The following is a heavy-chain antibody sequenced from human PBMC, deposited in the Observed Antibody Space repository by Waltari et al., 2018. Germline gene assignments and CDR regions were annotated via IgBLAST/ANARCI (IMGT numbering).Heavy chain of an antibody. J-gene: IGHJ6*03. CDR3: ARDLSWYFYMDI. CDR2: INPNIGAT. V-gene: IGHV1-2*06. CDR1: GYSFTTYY. Sequence: QVQLVQSGAEVKKPGASVKVSCKASGYSFTTYYIHWVRQAPGQGLEWMGRINPNIGATNYAQRFQGRVTLTGDTAINTAYMELRGLRFDDTAVYFCARDLSWYFYMDIWGKGTAVTVSS.